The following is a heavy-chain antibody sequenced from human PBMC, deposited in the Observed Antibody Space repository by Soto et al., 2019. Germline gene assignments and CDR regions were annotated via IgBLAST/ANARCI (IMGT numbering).Heavy chain of an antibody. CDR3: ARDSGGGVGWLSSSWYWFDP. V-gene: IGHV4-31*03. CDR1: GGSISSGGYY. CDR2: IYYSGST. D-gene: IGHD6-13*01. J-gene: IGHJ5*02. Sequence: PSETLSLTCTVSGGSISSGGYYWSWIRQHPGKGLEWIGYIYYSGSTYYNPSLKSRVTISVDTSKNQFSLKLSSVTAADTAVYYCARDSGGGVGWLSSSWYWFDPWGQGTLVTVSS.